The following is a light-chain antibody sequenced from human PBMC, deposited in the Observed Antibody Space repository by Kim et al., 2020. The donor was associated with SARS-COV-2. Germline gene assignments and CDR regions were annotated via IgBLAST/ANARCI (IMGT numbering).Light chain of an antibody. CDR3: SSQNSSSNHVV. J-gene: IGLJ2*01. Sequence: SSELTQDPAVSVALGQTVRITCPGDSLRSYYASWYQQKPGQAPVLVIYGKNNRPSGIPDRFSGSISGNTASLTITGAQAEDEADYYCSSQNSSSNHVVFGGGTQLTVL. V-gene: IGLV3-19*01. CDR2: GKN. CDR1: SLRSYY.